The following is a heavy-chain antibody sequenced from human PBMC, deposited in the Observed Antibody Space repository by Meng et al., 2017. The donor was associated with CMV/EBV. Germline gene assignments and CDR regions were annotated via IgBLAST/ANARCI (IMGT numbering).Heavy chain of an antibody. Sequence: GESLKISCAASGFTFSSYWMSWVRQAPGKGLEWVANIKQDGSEKYYVDSVKGRFTISRDNAKNSLYLQMNSLRAEDTAVYYCARDPPMYYDFWSGYLYDAFDIWGQGTMVTVSS. CDR2: IKQDGSEK. J-gene: IGHJ3*02. CDR3: ARDPPMYYDFWSGYLYDAFDI. CDR1: GFTFSSYW. V-gene: IGHV3-7*01. D-gene: IGHD3-3*01.